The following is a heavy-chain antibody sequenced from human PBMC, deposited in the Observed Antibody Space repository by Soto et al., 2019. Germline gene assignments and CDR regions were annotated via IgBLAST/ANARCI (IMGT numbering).Heavy chain of an antibody. CDR1: GYSFTSYW. D-gene: IGHD5-12*01. CDR3: ARQEYSGYDINYYYGMDV. V-gene: IGHV5-51*01. J-gene: IGHJ6*02. Sequence: GESLKISCKGSGYSFTSYWIGWVRQMPGKGLEWMGIIYPGDSDTRYSPSFQGQVTISADRSISTAYLQWSSLKASDTAMYYCARQEYSGYDINYYYGMDVWGQGTTVTV. CDR2: IYPGDSDT.